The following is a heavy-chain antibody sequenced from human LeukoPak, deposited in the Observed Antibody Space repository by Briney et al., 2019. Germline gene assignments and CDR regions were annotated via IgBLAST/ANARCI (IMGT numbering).Heavy chain of an antibody. D-gene: IGHD6-6*01. CDR2: ISAYNGNT. Sequence: GSVKVSCKASGYTFTSYGISWVRQAPGQGLEWMGWISAYNGNTNYAQKLQGRVTMTTDTSTSTAYMELRSLRSDDTAVYYCARDLGVSSSSTLDYWGQGTLVTVSS. J-gene: IGHJ4*02. CDR1: GYTFTSYG. V-gene: IGHV1-18*01. CDR3: ARDLGVSSSSTLDY.